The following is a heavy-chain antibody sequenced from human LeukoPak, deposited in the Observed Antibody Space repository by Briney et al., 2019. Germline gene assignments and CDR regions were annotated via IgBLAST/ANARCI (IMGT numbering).Heavy chain of an antibody. V-gene: IGHV4-59*08. CDR2: IYYRGST. Sequence: SETLSLTCTVSGGSISSYYWSWIRQPPGKGLEWIGYIYYRGSTNYNPSLKSRVTISVDTSKNQFSLKLSSVTAADTAVYYCAGRYFDLPGAFDIWGQGTMVTVSS. CDR1: GGSISSYY. D-gene: IGHD3-9*01. CDR3: AGRYFDLPGAFDI. J-gene: IGHJ3*02.